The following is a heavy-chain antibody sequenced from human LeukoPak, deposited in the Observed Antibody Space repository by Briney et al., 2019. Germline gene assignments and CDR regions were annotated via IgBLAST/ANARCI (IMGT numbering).Heavy chain of an antibody. V-gene: IGHV3-23*01. D-gene: IGHD6-19*01. CDR2: ISGSGDST. J-gene: IGHJ4*02. CDR3: AKDVREIAVAGTDY. CDR1: GFTFSSYA. Sequence: GGSLRLSCVASGFTFSSYAMSWVRQAPGKGLEWVSTISGSGDSTYRADSVKGRFTISRDNSKSTLYLQMNSLGAEDTAKYYCAKDVREIAVAGTDYWGQGTLVTVSS.